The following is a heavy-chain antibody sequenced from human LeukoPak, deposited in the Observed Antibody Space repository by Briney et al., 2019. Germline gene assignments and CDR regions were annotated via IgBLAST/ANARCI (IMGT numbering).Heavy chain of an antibody. CDR1: GFTFTSYG. D-gene: IGHD3-10*01. CDR3: ARGVPIPATHPIDY. CDR2: IWYDGSHK. V-gene: IGHV3-33*03. J-gene: IGHJ4*02. Sequence: GGSLSLSCAASGFTFTSYGMQWVRQAPGKGLEWVAMIWYDGSHKKYADSVEGRFSISRDTSKNTLYLQMNSLRADDTAVYYCARGVPIPATHPIDYWGQGSLVTVSS.